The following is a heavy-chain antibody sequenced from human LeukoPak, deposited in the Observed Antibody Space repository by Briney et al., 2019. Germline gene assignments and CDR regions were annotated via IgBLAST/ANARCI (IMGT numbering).Heavy chain of an antibody. CDR3: ARYALLLGGDYWVPRNPDAFDI. CDR1: GGSFSNYY. D-gene: IGHD2-21*02. V-gene: IGHV4-34*01. CDR2: VNQDGST. J-gene: IGHJ3*02. Sequence: SETLSLTCAVYGGSFSNYYWSWIRQPPGKGLEWIGEVNQDGSTFYNPSLKSRVTLSVDASRNQFSVKLSSVTAADTAVYYCARYALLLGGDYWVPRNPDAFDIWGQGTMVTVSS.